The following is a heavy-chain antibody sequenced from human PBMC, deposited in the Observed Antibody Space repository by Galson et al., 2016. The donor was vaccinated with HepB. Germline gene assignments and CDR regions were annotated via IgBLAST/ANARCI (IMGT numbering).Heavy chain of an antibody. CDR1: GGSFTDNY. CDR3: ARQVGADRWFLDY. V-gene: IGHV4-34*01. D-gene: IGHD1-26*01. Sequence: SETLSLTCAVYGGSFTDNYWSWIRQSPGKGLVWIGIIRSSGTTVYNPSLKSRVTISIDTSRNQFSLKKNSVTAADTAVYYCARQVGADRWFLDYWGQGTLVTVSS. J-gene: IGHJ4*02. CDR2: IRSSGTT.